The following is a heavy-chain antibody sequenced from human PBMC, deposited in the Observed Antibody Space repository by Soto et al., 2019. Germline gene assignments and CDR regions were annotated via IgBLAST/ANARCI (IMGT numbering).Heavy chain of an antibody. CDR2: IYWNDDK. J-gene: IGHJ6*02. CDR1: GFSLSTSGVG. V-gene: IGHV2-5*01. Sequence: SGPTLVNPTQTLTLTCTFSGFSLSTSGVGVGWIRQPPGKALEWLALIYWNDDKRYSPSLKSRLTITKDTSKNQVVLTMTNMDPVDTATYYCAHSGTQTYSSSWLDYYYYHYVMDFRGQGTTVTVSS. D-gene: IGHD6-13*01. CDR3: AHSGTQTYSSSWLDYYYYHYVMDF.